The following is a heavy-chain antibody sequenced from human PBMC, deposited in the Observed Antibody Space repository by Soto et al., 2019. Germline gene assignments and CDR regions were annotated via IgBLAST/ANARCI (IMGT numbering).Heavy chain of an antibody. CDR3: ARARLRAVYAFDI. CDR2: IYYSGST. D-gene: IGHD5-12*01. Sequence: LSLTCPVSGGSVSSGAYYWTWIRQRPGKGLEWIGYIYYSGSTYYSPSLKSRLSISLDTSKNQFSLRLSSVTAADTAMYYCARARLRAVYAFDIWGQGTMVTVSS. V-gene: IGHV4-31*03. CDR1: GGSVSSGAYY. J-gene: IGHJ3*02.